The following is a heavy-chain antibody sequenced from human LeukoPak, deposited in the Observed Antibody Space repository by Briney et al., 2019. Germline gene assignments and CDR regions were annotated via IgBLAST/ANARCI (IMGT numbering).Heavy chain of an antibody. CDR2: IKEDGSEK. V-gene: IGHV3-7*05. Sequence: GGSLRLSCAASGFTFSSYWMTWVRQAPGKGLEYVVNIKEDGSEKYYVDSVKDRFTISRDNTKNSLYLQMSSLRGDDTAVYYCVRDCGFHTFDYWGQGTLVTVSS. D-gene: IGHD2-21*01. J-gene: IGHJ4*02. CDR3: VRDCGFHTFDY. CDR1: GFTFSSYW.